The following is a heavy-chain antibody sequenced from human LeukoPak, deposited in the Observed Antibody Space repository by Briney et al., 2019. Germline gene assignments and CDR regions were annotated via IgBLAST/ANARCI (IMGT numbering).Heavy chain of an antibody. CDR1: GGTFSSYA. Sequence: SVKVSCKASGGTFSSYAISWVRQAPGQGLAWLGGIIPMFGTANYAQKFQGRVTITTDESTSTAYMELSSLGSEDTAMYYCARVFARGGEISGSYYYYWGQGTLVTVSS. D-gene: IGHD1-26*01. J-gene: IGHJ4*02. CDR2: IIPMFGTA. CDR3: ARVFARGGEISGSYYYY. V-gene: IGHV1-69*05.